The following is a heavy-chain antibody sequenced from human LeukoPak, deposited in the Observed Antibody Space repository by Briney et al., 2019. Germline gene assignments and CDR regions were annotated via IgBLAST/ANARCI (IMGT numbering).Heavy chain of an antibody. J-gene: IGHJ5*02. CDR2: IIPIFGTA. Sequence: SVKVSCKASGGTFSSYAISWVRQAPGQGLEWMGGIIPIFGTANYAQKFQGRVTITADESTSTAYMELSSLRSKDTAVYYCARDLIRFFGVVIIPGWFDPWGQGTLVTVSS. V-gene: IGHV1-69*13. D-gene: IGHD3-3*01. CDR3: ARDLIRFFGVVIIPGWFDP. CDR1: GGTFSSYA.